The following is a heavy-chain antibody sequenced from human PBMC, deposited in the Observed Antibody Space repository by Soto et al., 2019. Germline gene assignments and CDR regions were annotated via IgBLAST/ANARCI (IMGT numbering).Heavy chain of an antibody. Sequence: PGGSLRLSCAASGSTFSSYDMHWVRQATGKGLEWVSAIGTAGDTYYPGSVKGRFTISRENAKNSLYLQMNSLRAGDTAVYYCARASSSSGWYGYYYYGMDVWVQGTTVTVSS. CDR3: ARASSSSGWYGYYYYGMDV. V-gene: IGHV3-13*01. D-gene: IGHD6-19*01. CDR1: GSTFSSYD. CDR2: IGTAGDT. J-gene: IGHJ6*02.